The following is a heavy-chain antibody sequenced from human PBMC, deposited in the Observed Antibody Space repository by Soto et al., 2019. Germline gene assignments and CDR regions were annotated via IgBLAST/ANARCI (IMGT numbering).Heavy chain of an antibody. CDR3: VKGNWGYY. CDR1: GFTFITYD. J-gene: IGHJ4*02. CDR2: SRGSDGST. Sequence: EVQLLESGGGSVQPGGSLRLSCAASGFTFITYDMTWVRQAPGKGLEWVSVSRGSDGSTYYADSVKGRFTISRDNSKNTVYLQMNSLRADDTAIYYCVKGNWGYYWAQGTLVTVSS. V-gene: IGHV3-23*01. D-gene: IGHD7-27*01.